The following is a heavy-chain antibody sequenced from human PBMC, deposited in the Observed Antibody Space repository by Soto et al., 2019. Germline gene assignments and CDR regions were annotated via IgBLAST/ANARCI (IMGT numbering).Heavy chain of an antibody. CDR3: ARDVTMVRGVLDI. D-gene: IGHD3-10*01. J-gene: IGHJ3*02. CDR1: GFTFSSYG. CDR2: IWYDGSNK. V-gene: IGHV3-33*01. Sequence: GGSLRLSCAASGFTFSSYGMHWVRQAPGKGLEWVAVIWYDGSNKYYADSVKGRFTISRDNSKNTLYLQMNSLRAEDTAVYYCARDVTMVRGVLDIWGQGTMVTVSS.